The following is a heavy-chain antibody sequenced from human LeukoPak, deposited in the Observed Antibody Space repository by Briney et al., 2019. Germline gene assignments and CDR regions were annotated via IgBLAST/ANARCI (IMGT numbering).Heavy chain of an antibody. CDR3: ARALGEYSGYDLGY. J-gene: IGHJ4*02. CDR1: GGSISSGTYY. V-gene: IGHV4-61*02. D-gene: IGHD5-12*01. CDR2: IYTSGST. Sequence: PSETLSLTCTVSGGSISSGTYYWSWIRQPAGKGLEWIGRIYTSGSTNYNPSLKSRVTISVDTSKNQFSLKLSSVTAADTAVYYCARALGEYSGYDLGYWGQGTLVTVSS.